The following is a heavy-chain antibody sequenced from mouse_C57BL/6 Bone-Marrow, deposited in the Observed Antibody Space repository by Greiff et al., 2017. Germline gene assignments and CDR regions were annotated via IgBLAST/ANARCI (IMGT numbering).Heavy chain of an antibody. Sequence: QVQLQQSGAELARPGASVKLSCKASGYTFTSYGISWVKQRTGQGLEWIGEIYPRSGNTYYNEKFKGKATLTADKSSSTAYMELRSLTSEDSAVYFCAREKAARDYYAMDYWGRGTSVTVSS. CDR3: AREKAARDYYAMDY. V-gene: IGHV1-81*01. D-gene: IGHD6-1*01. CDR1: GYTFTSYG. J-gene: IGHJ4*01. CDR2: IYPRSGNT.